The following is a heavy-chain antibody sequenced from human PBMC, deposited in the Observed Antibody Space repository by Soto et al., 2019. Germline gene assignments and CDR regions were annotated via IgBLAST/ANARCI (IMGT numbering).Heavy chain of an antibody. CDR3: ERTGYSYGYPNDY. V-gene: IGHV4-34*01. D-gene: IGHD5-18*01. CDR2: INHSGST. Sequence: SETLSVSCSCYWGSFSGYYGSCIRPPPGKGLEWIGEINHSGSTNYNPSLKSRVTISVDTSKNQFSLKLSSVTAADTAVYYCERTGYSYGYPNDYWGQGTLVTVSS. CDR1: WGSFSGYY. J-gene: IGHJ4*02.